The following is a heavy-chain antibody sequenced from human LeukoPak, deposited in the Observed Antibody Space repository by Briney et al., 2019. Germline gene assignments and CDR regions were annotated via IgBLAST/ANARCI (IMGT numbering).Heavy chain of an antibody. D-gene: IGHD3-22*01. CDR1: GYTFTSYG. J-gene: IGHJ4*02. Sequence: GASVKVSCKASGYTFTSYGISWVRQAPGQGLEWMGGIIPIFGTANYAQKFQGRVTITADESTSTAYMELSSLRSEDTAVYYCARDTITPGDYYDSSGYPLLSYYFDYWGQGTLVTVSS. CDR2: IIPIFGTA. CDR3: ARDTITPGDYYDSSGYPLLSYYFDY. V-gene: IGHV1-69*13.